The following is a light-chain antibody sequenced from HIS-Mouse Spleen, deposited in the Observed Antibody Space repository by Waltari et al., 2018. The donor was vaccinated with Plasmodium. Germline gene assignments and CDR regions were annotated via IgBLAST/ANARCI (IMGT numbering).Light chain of an antibody. Sequence: SYELTQPPSVSVSPGQTARITCSGDALPKKYAYWYQQKSGQAPVLVIYEDSKRPSGVPERISGSSAGTMATLTISGAQVGDEADYYCYSTDSSGNHRVFGGGTKLTVL. CDR1: ALPKKY. CDR2: EDS. J-gene: IGLJ3*02. V-gene: IGLV3-10*01. CDR3: YSTDSSGNHRV.